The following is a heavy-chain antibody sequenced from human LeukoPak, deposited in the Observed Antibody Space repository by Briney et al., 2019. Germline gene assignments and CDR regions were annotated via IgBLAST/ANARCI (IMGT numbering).Heavy chain of an antibody. Sequence: GGPLRLSCAASGFTFSSYSMNWVRQAPGKGLEWVSSFSVTAHTAHYADSVKGRFTVSRDTSKSTLYLQMKSLRVEDTAVYYCAKESKSTSSWYYFDSWGQGTLVTVSS. V-gene: IGHV3-23*01. CDR2: FSVTAHTA. D-gene: IGHD6-13*01. J-gene: IGHJ4*02. CDR1: GFTFSSYS. CDR3: AKESKSTSSWYYFDS.